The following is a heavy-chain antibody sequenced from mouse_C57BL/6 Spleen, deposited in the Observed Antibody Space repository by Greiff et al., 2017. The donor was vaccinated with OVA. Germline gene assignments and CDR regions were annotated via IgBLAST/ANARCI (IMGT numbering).Heavy chain of an antibody. D-gene: IGHD1-1*01. V-gene: IGHV5-17*01. CDR2: ISSGSSTI. CDR3: ARRYDGSSYDFDY. Sequence: EVKLVESGGGLVKPGGSLKLSCAASGFTFSDYGMHWVRQAPEKGLEWVAYISSGSSTIYYADTVKGRFTISRDNAKNTLFLQMPSLRSEDTAMYYCARRYDGSSYDFDYWGQGTTLTVSS. J-gene: IGHJ2*01. CDR1: GFTFSDYG.